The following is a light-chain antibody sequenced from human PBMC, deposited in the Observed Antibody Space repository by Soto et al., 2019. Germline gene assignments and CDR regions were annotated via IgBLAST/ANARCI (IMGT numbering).Light chain of an antibody. CDR1: QVISDY. J-gene: IGKJ5*01. CDR3: QQYGSSVT. V-gene: IGKV1-27*01. CDR2: AAS. Sequence: DIQMTQSPSSLSASVGDRVTITCRASQVISDYLAWYQQKPGKAPKLLIYAASTLQSGVPSRFSGSGSGTDFTLTISRLEPEDFAVYYCQQYGSSVTFGQGTRLEIK.